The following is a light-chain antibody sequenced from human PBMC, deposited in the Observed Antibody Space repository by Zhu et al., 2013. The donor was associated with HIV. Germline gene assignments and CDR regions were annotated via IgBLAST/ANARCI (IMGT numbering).Light chain of an antibody. CDR3: GTWDSSLSAVV. J-gene: IGLJ2*01. CDR1: GSSIGNNY. V-gene: IGLV1-51*01. CDR2: DNN. Sequence: QSVLTQPPSVSAAPGQTVTISCSGSGSSIGNNYVSWYRHLPGTAPKLLIYDNNKRPSGIPDRFSGSKSGTSATLGITGLQTGDEADYYCGTWDSSLSAVVFGGGTKLTVL.